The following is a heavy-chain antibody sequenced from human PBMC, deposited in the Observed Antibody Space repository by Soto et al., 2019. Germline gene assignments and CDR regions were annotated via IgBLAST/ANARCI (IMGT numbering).Heavy chain of an antibody. D-gene: IGHD5-18*01. CDR1: GFTFSSYA. J-gene: IGHJ6*02. CDR2: ISYDGSNK. V-gene: IGHV3-30-3*01. Sequence: GESLKISCAASGFTFSSYAMHWVRQAPGKGLEWVAVISYDGSNKYYADSVKGRFTISRVNSKNTLYLQMNSLRAEDTAVYYCARARGYSYGTYYYYGMDVWGQGTTVTVSS. CDR3: ARARGYSYGTYYYYGMDV.